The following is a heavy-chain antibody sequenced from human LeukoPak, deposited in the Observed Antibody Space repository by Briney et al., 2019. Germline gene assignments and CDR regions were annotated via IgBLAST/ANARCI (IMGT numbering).Heavy chain of an antibody. CDR1: GGSISSYY. V-gene: IGHV4-59*12. D-gene: IGHD6-19*01. CDR2: IYYSGST. Sequence: SETLSLTCTVSGGSISSYYWSWIRQPPGKGLEWIGYIYYSGSTNYNPSLKSRVTISVDTSKNQFSLKLSSVTAADTAVYYCARVGQWLAYDYWGQGTLVTVSS. CDR3: ARVGQWLAYDY. J-gene: IGHJ4*02.